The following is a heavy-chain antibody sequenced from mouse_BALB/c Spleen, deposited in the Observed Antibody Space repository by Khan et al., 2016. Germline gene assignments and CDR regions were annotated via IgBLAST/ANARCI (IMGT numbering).Heavy chain of an antibody. CDR2: IDPFNGGT. D-gene: IGHD1-1*01. CDR3: ASSTQSFCAMDY. Sequence: VQLQQSGPELMKPGASVKISCKASGYSFTSYYMHWVKQSPGKSLEWIGYIDPFNGGTSYNQNFKGKATLTVDKSSSTAYMHLSSLTSEDSAVYYCASSTQSFCAMDYWGQGTSVTVSS. V-gene: IGHV1S135*01. CDR1: GYSFTSYY. J-gene: IGHJ4*01.